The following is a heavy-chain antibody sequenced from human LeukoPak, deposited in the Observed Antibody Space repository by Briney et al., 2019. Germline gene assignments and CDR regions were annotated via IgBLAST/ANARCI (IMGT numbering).Heavy chain of an antibody. D-gene: IGHD3-10*01. CDR3: ARHNSLTMVRGVTNYFDY. CDR2: IYPGDSDT. CDR1: GYSFTSYW. J-gene: IGHJ4*02. Sequence: GESLKISCKGSGYSFTSYWIGWVRQMPGKGLEWMGIIYPGDSDTRYSPSFQGQATISADKSISTAYLQWSSLKASDTAMYYCARHNSLTMVRGVTNYFDYWGQGTLVTVSS. V-gene: IGHV5-51*01.